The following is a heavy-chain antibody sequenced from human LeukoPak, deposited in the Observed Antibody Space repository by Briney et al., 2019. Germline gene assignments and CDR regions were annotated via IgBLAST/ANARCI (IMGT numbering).Heavy chain of an antibody. CDR3: AREATGSAFDY. V-gene: IGHV4-30-4*01. J-gene: IGHJ4*02. CDR1: GFTVSSNY. CDR2: IYYSGST. D-gene: IGHD3-10*01. Sequence: LRLSCAASGFTVSSNYMSWIRQPPGKGLEWIGYIYYSGSTYYNPSLKSRVTISVDTSKNQFSLKLSSVTAADTAVYYCAREATGSAFDYWGQGTLVTVSS.